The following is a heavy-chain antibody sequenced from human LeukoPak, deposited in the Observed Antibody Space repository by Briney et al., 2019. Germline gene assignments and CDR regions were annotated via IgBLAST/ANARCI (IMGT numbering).Heavy chain of an antibody. Sequence: SETLSLTCTVSGGSISSSSYYWGWIRQPPGKGLEWIGSIYYSGSTYYNPSLKSRVTISVDTSKNQFSLKLSSVTAADTAVYYCARHAGSSGYYYYYYYMDVWGKGTTVTVSS. CDR2: IYYSGST. CDR3: ARHAGSSGYYYYYYYMDV. D-gene: IGHD3-22*01. J-gene: IGHJ6*03. CDR1: GGSISSSSYY. V-gene: IGHV4-39*01.